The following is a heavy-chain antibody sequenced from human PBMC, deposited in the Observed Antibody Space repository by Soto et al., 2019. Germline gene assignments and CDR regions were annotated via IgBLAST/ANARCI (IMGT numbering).Heavy chain of an antibody. V-gene: IGHV4-59*01. J-gene: IGHJ4*02. Sequence: PSETLSLPCPVSGGSMSSYYWSWIRQPPGKGLEWIGYIYYSGSTNYNPSLKSRVTISVDTSKNQFSLKLSSVTAADTAVYYCARAYSGSSDFDYWGQGTLVPVSS. CDR3: ARAYSGSSDFDY. CDR1: GGSMSSYY. CDR2: IYYSGST. D-gene: IGHD1-26*01.